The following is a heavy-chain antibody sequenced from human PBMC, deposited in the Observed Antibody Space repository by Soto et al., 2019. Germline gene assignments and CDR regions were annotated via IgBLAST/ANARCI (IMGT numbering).Heavy chain of an antibody. CDR1: GYSFTSYW. V-gene: IGHV5-51*01. CDR3: ARQDIVVVPAAMGGGYYYYYGMDV. CDR2: IYPGDSDT. Sequence: GESLKISCKGSGYSFTSYWIGWVRQMPGKGLEWMGIIYPGDSDTRYGPSFQGQATISADKSISTAYLQWSSLKASDTAMYYCARQDIVVVPAAMGGGYYYYYGMDVWGQGTTVTVSS. D-gene: IGHD2-2*01. J-gene: IGHJ6*02.